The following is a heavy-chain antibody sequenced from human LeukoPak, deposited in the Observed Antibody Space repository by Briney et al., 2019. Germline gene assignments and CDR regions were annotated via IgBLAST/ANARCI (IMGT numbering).Heavy chain of an antibody. Sequence: PGGSLRLSCAASGFTVSSSYMSWVRQAPGKGLEWVSLIYSAGSTYYADSVKGRFTISRDNSKNTLYLQMNSLRAEDTAIYYCARAQDYGDYAPNWFDPWGQGTLVTVSS. CDR2: IYSAGST. CDR1: GFTVSSSY. D-gene: IGHD4-17*01. CDR3: ARAQDYGDYAPNWFDP. V-gene: IGHV3-66*01. J-gene: IGHJ5*02.